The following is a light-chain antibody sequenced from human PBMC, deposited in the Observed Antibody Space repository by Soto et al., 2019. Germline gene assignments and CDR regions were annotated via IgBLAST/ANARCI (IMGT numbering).Light chain of an antibody. J-gene: IGKJ2*01. CDR1: QSISSK. CDR3: QQLTNFRFT. Sequence: DIQMTQSPSTLSASVGDRVTITCRASQSISSKLAWYQQKPGKVPKLLIYDASSLESGVPSRFSGSGSGTEFTLTISSLQPEDFATYYCQQLTNFRFTFGQGTKLDIK. CDR2: DAS. V-gene: IGKV1-5*01.